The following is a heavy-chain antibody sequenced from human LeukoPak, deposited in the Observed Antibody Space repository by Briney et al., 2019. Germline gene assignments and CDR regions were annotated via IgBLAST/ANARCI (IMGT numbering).Heavy chain of an antibody. V-gene: IGHV1-3*01. D-gene: IGHD2-21*02. Sequence: ASVKVSCKASGYIFISYAMHWVRQAPGQRPEWMGWINVGYGNTAYPQKFQGRVTITRDMSTSTAYMELSSLRSEDTAVYYCAAPRGVTHDAFDIWGQGTMVTVSS. CDR1: GYIFISYA. CDR3: AAPRGVTHDAFDI. CDR2: INVGYGNT. J-gene: IGHJ3*02.